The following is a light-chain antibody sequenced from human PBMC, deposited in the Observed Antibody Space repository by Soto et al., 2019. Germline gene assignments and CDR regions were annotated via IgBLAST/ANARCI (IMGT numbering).Light chain of an antibody. CDR2: KAI. Sequence: DIQMTQSPSTLSASVGDRVTITCRASQSISNWLAWYQQKPGKAPKLLIYKAINLQSGVPSRFSGSGSGTEFSLTIRGLQPDDFATYYCQRYSDFQYVFGQGTKLQMK. CDR3: QRYSDFQYV. CDR1: QSISNW. V-gene: IGKV1-5*03. J-gene: IGKJ2*01.